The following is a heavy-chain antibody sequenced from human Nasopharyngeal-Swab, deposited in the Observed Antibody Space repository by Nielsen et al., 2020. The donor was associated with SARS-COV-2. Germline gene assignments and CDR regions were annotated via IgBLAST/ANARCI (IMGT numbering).Heavy chain of an antibody. D-gene: IGHD3-10*01. V-gene: IGHV2-26*01. Sequence: WIRQPPGKALEWLAHIFSNDEKSYSTSLKKRLTISKDTSKSQVVLTMTNMDPVDTATYYCARIWGYYYGSGRYYYFDYWGQGTLVTVSS. J-gene: IGHJ4*02. CDR2: IFSNDEK. CDR3: ARIWGYYYGSGRYYYFDY.